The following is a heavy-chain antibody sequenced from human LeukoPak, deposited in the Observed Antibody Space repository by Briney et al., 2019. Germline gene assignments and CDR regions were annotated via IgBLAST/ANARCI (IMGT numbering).Heavy chain of an antibody. J-gene: IGHJ4*02. CDR3: AAAAYGSGGYTVDY. Sequence: SSETLSLTCSVAGGSISSYYWSWIRQPPGKGLEWIGYIYYRGSTKYNPSLKSRVTISVDTSNNQFSLKLSSVTAADTAVYYCAAAAYGSGGYTVDYWGQGTLVTVSS. CDR1: GGSISSYY. V-gene: IGHV4-59*01. CDR2: IYYRGST. D-gene: IGHD3-10*01.